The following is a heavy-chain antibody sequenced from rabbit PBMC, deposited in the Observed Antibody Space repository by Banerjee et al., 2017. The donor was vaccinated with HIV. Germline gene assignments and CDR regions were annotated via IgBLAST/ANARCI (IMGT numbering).Heavy chain of an antibody. Sequence: QEQLEESGGDLVKPEGSLTLTCTASGFSFNNNYVMCWVRQAPGKGLEWIACINTSSGNTVYATWAKGRFTISKTSWTTVTLQMTSLTAADTATYFCAREDAAGGDGYSNDLWGQGTLVTVS. D-gene: IGHD7-1*01. V-gene: IGHV1S45*01. CDR2: INTSSGNT. J-gene: IGHJ3*01. CDR1: GFSFNNNYV. CDR3: AREDAAGGDGYSNDL.